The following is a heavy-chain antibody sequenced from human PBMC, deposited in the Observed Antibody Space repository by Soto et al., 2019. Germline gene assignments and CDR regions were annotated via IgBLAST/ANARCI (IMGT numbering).Heavy chain of an antibody. D-gene: IGHD6-13*01. Sequence: PGGSLRLSCAASGFTFSSYGMHWVRQAPGKGLEWVSYISSSSSTIYYADSVKGRFTISRDNAKNSLYLQMNSLRAEDTAVFYCARSVFGGIADHNWFDPWGQGTLVTVSS. CDR3: ARSVFGGIADHNWFDP. V-gene: IGHV3-48*01. CDR1: GFTFSSYG. J-gene: IGHJ5*02. CDR2: ISSSSSTI.